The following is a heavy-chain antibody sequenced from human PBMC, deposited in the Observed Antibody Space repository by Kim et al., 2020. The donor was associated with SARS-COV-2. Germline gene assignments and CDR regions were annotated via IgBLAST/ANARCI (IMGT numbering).Heavy chain of an antibody. CDR1: GYSFTSYW. CDR3: ARISRSRMVRGGNDAFDI. CDR2: IDPSDSYT. D-gene: IGHD3-10*01. J-gene: IGHJ3*02. Sequence: GESLKISCKGSGYSFTSYWISWVRQMPGKGLEWMGRIDPSDSYTNYSPSFQGHVTISADKSISTAYLQWSSLKASDTAMYYCARISRSRMVRGGNDAFDIWGQGTMVTVSS. V-gene: IGHV5-10-1*01.